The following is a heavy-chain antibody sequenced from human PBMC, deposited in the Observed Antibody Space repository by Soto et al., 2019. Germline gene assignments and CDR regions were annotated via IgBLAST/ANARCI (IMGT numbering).Heavy chain of an antibody. CDR3: ARVSGIYYYGMDV. V-gene: IGHV4-34*01. CDR1: GGSFTGYY. Sequence: SDTLSLTCAIYGGSFTGYYWSWIRQPPGKGLEWIGEINHSGSTNYNPSLKSRVTISVDTSKNQFSLKLSSVTAADTAVYYCARVSGIYYYGMDVWGQGTTVT. D-gene: IGHD3-10*01. CDR2: INHSGST. J-gene: IGHJ6*02.